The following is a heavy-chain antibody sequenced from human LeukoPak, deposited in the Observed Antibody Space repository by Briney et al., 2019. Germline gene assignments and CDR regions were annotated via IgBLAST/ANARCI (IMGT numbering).Heavy chain of an antibody. D-gene: IGHD2-2*03. CDR3: ARDQMDPRSGAFDI. CDR2: IYTSGST. CDR1: GGSISSGSYY. J-gene: IGHJ3*02. Sequence: SQTLSLTCTVSGGSISSGSYYWSWIRQPAGKGLEWIGRIYTSGSTNYNPSLKSRVTISVDTSKNQFSLKLSSVTAADTAVYYCARDQMDPRSGAFDIWGPGTMVTVSS. V-gene: IGHV4-61*02.